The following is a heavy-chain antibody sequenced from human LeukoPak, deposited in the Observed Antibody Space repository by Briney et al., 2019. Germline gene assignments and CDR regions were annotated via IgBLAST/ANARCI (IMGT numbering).Heavy chain of an antibody. CDR1: GFNLSSHE. CDR2: ISSTATTR. V-gene: IGHV3-48*03. J-gene: IGHJ4*02. CDR3: VREYFSYGDRYFDY. D-gene: IGHD4-17*01. Sequence: PGGSLRLSCAASGFNLSSHEMNWVRQAPGQGLEWISYISSTATTRYYADSVKGRFTVSKDNARNELFLQMNSLRAEGTAVYYCVREYFSYGDRYFDYWGQGTLVTVSS.